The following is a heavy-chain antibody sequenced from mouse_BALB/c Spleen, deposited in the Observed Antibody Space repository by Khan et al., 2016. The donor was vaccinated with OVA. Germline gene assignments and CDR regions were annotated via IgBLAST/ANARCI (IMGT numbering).Heavy chain of an antibody. CDR2: ILYSGST. CDR3: ARSTYRYAFAY. CDR1: GYSITSGY. J-gene: IGHJ3*01. V-gene: IGHV3-8*02. D-gene: IGHD2-14*01. Sequence: EVQLLESGPSLVKPSQTLSLTCSVTGYSITSGYWCWFRKFPGNKLEYMGSILYSGSTYYNPSLKSRISITRHTSQNQYFLQLNSVTTEDTATYYCARSTYRYAFAYWGQGTLVTVSA.